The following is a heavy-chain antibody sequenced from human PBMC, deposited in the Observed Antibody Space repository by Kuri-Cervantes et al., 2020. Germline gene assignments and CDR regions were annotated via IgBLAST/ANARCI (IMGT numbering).Heavy chain of an antibody. Sequence: GESLKISCAASGFTFSNAWMSWVRQAPGKGLEWVAVIWYDGSNKYYADSVKGRFTISRDNSKNTLYLQMNSLRAEDTAVYYCARDSSGWPDYWGQGTLVTVSS. CDR2: IWYDGSNK. D-gene: IGHD6-19*01. V-gene: IGHV3-33*08. J-gene: IGHJ4*02. CDR1: GFTFSNAW. CDR3: ARDSSGWPDY.